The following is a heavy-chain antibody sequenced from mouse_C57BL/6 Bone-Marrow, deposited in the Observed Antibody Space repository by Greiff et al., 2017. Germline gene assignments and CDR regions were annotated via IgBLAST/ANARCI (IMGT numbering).Heavy chain of an antibody. J-gene: IGHJ2*01. CDR3: AWGCADFDY. D-gene: IGHD3-3*01. Sequence: VKLLESGPELVKPGASVKISCKASGYAFSSFWLNWVQQRPGKGLEWIGRIYPGEGDTNYNEKFKGKATLSADKTSSTAYMQLSSLTSEDSSVYFCAWGCADFDYWGQGTTLTGSS. CDR1: GYAFSSFW. V-gene: IGHV1-82*01. CDR2: IYPGEGDT.